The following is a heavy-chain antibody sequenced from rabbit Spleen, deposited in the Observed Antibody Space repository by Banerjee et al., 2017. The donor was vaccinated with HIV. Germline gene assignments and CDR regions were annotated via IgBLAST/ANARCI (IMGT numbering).Heavy chain of an antibody. CDR3: VRDMEISGAYWDL. CDR2: IDSSDGDT. J-gene: IGHJ4*01. V-gene: IGHV1S45*01. Sequence: LEESGGGLVKPGGTLTLTCTVSGFSFSSNWICWVRQAPGKGLEWIACIDSSDGDTDYANWPKGRFTISKASSTTVTLQMTSLTAADTATYFCVRDMEISGAYWDLWGQGTLVTVS. D-gene: IGHD1-1*01. CDR1: GFSFSSNW.